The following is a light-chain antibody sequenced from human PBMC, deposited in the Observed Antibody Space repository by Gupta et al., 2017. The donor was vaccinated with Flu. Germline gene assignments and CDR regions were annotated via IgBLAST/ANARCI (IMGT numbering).Light chain of an antibody. CDR1: SSDVGSYNR. CDR2: EVN. CDR3: ISKTSSNTFV. Sequence: TSSDVGSYNRVSWYQQPPGTAPKLIIYEVNNRPSGVPDRFSGSKSGNTASLTISGLQPEDEADYYCISKTSSNTFVFGGGTKLTVL. J-gene: IGLJ2*01. V-gene: IGLV2-18*02.